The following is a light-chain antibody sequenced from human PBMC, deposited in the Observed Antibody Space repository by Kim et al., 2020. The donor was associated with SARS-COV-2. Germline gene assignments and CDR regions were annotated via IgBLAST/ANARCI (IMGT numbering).Light chain of an antibody. J-gene: IGLJ2*01. CDR3: NSRDSSGNHVV. CDR2: DKN. Sequence: ALGQTVRITCQGDSLRGFYASWYQQKPGQAPVLVIYDKNNRPSGIPDRFSGSSSGNTASLTISGARAEDEADYFCNSRDSSGNHVVFGGGTKVTVL. CDR1: SLRGFY. V-gene: IGLV3-19*01.